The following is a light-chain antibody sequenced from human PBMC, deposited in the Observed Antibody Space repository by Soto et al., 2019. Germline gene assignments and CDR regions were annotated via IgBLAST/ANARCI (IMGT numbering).Light chain of an antibody. V-gene: IGLV1-40*01. CDR1: SSNIGAGYN. CDR3: QSYDSSLTAHV. CDR2: DNS. Sequence: QAVVTQPPSVSGAPGQRVTISCTGSSSNIGAGYNVHWYQQLPGTVPKLLIYDNSNRPSGVPDRFSGSRSGTSASLAITGLRAEDEADYYCQSYDSSLTAHVFGTGTKLTVL. J-gene: IGLJ1*01.